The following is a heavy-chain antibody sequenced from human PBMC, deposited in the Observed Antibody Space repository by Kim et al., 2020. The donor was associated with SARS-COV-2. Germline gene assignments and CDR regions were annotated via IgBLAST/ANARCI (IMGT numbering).Heavy chain of an antibody. CDR3: KRWAECSGGSCHPYYYYGMDV. J-gene: IGHJ6*02. D-gene: IGHD2-15*01. Sequence: GGSLRLSCAASGFTFSGSAMHWVRQASGKGLEWVGRIRSKANSYATAYAASVKGRFTISRDDSKNTAYLQMNSLKTEDTAVYYCKRWAECSGGSCHPYYYYGMDVWGQGTTVTVSS. CDR2: IRSKANSYAT. V-gene: IGHV3-73*01. CDR1: GFTFSGSA.